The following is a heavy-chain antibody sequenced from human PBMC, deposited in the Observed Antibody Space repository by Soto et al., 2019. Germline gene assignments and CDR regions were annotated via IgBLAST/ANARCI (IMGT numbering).Heavy chain of an antibody. CDR1: GGSISNYY. J-gene: IGHJ4*02. Sequence: SETLSLTCTVSGGSISNYYCNWIRQPAGKGLEWIGRIYFSGSANYNPSLKSRLTISLDTSKNQLSLKLSSVTAADTAVYYCARHIASQSCSGGSCFGPFDYWGQGTLVTVSS. V-gene: IGHV4-4*07. CDR3: ARHIASQSCSGGSCFGPFDY. D-gene: IGHD2-15*01. CDR2: IYFSGSA.